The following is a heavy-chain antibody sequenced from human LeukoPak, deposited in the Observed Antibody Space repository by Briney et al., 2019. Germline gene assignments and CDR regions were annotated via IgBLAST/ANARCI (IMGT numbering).Heavy chain of an antibody. D-gene: IGHD6-6*01. CDR2: IYYSGST. J-gene: IGHJ6*03. Sequence: SETLSLTCTVSGGSISSYYWSWIRQPPGKGLEWIGYIYYSGSTDYNPSLKSRVTISVDTSKNQFSLRLSSVTAADTAVYYCARDWGVSARPGYMDVWGKGTTVTVSS. CDR3: ARDWGVSARPGYMDV. CDR1: GGSISSYY. V-gene: IGHV4-59*01.